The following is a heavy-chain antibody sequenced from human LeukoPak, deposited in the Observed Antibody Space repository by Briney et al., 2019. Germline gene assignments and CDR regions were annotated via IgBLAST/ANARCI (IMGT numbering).Heavy chain of an antibody. Sequence: ASVKVSCKASGYTFTGFGINWVRQAPGQGLEWMGWISAYNGNINYAQMLQGRVTMTTDTSTSTAYMDLRSLRSDDTAVYYCARGPPHRDYYYYYMDVWGTGTTVTVSS. CDR1: GYTFTGFG. CDR3: ARGPPHRDYYYYYMDV. V-gene: IGHV1-18*01. J-gene: IGHJ6*03. CDR2: ISAYNGNI. D-gene: IGHD5-24*01.